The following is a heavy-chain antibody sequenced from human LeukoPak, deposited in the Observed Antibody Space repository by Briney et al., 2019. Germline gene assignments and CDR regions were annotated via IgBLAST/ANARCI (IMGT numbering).Heavy chain of an antibody. D-gene: IGHD2-8*01. V-gene: IGHV3-74*01. CDR1: GFAFNSYW. CDR2: INSDGSGT. CDR3: ARDRLTNDAFDI. Sequence: GGSLRLSCAASGFAFNSYWMHWVRQAPGKGLVWVSRINSDGSGTSDADFVKGRFTISRDNSKNTLYLQMNSLRAEDTAMYYCARDRLTNDAFDIWGQGTMVTVSS. J-gene: IGHJ3*02.